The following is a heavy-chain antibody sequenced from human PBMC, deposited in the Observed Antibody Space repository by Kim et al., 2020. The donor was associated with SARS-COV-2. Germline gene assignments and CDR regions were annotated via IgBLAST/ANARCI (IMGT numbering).Heavy chain of an antibody. CDR3: ARENKYCSGTSCYLDY. CDR1: GFTFSDYY. Sequence: GGSLRLSCAASGFTFSDYYMSWIRQAPGKGLEWVSYISSSGSTIYYADSVKGRFTISRDNAKNSLFLQMNSLRAEDTAVYYCARENKYCSGTSCYLDYWGQGGLVTVSS. D-gene: IGHD2-2*01. CDR2: ISSSGSTI. J-gene: IGHJ4*02. V-gene: IGHV3-11*01.